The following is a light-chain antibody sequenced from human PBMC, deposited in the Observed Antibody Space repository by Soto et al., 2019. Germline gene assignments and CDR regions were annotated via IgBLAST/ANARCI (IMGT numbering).Light chain of an antibody. J-gene: IGLJ1*01. CDR2: DDS. V-gene: IGLV3-21*02. Sequence: SYELTQPPSMSVAPGQTARITCGGNNIGSKTVHWYQQKAGQAPVLVVYDDSDRPSGIPERFSGSKSGNTASLTVSGLQAEDEADYYCSSYAGSDTFVFGTGTKVTVL. CDR1: NIGSKT. CDR3: SSYAGSDTFV.